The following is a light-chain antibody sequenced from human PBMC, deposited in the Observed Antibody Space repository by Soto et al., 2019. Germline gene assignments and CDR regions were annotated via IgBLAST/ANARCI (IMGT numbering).Light chain of an antibody. J-gene: IGKJ5*01. CDR2: GAS. V-gene: IGKV3-20*01. CDR3: QQYTSSPLT. Sequence: IVLTQSPGTLSLSPGERATLSCRASQSVSSTHLAWYQQKPGQAPRLLIYGASSRATGIPDRFSGSGSGTDFTLTISRLEPEDFAVDYWQQYTSSPLTFGQGTRLEIK. CDR1: QSVSSTH.